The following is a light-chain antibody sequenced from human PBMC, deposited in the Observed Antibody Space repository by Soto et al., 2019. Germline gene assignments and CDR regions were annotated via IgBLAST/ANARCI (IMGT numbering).Light chain of an antibody. J-gene: IGKJ1*01. CDR3: QQYNSYPWT. V-gene: IGKV1-5*01. CDR2: DAS. Sequence: DIQMTQSPSTLSASVGDRVTITCRASQSISSWLAWYQQKPGKAPKLLIYDASNLESGVPSRFSGSGSGTEFTLTTSSLQPDDFATYYCQQYNSYPWTFGQGTKV. CDR1: QSISSW.